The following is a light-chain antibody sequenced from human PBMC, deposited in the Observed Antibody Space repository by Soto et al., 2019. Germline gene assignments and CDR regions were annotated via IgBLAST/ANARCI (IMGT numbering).Light chain of an antibody. CDR3: CSYAGYSTFVV. CDR1: SSDVGSYNL. J-gene: IGLJ2*01. V-gene: IGLV2-23*03. Sequence: QSALTQPASVSGSPGQSITISCTGTSSDVGSYNLVSWYQQHPGKAPKLMIYEGSKRPSGVSNRFSGSKSGNTASLTISGLQAEDEADYYCCSYAGYSTFVVFGGGTQLTVL. CDR2: EGS.